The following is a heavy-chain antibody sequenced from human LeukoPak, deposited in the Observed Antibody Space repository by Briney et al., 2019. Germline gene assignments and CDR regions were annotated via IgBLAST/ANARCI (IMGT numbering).Heavy chain of an antibody. Sequence: PGRSLRLSCAASGFTFSSYAMHWVRQAPGKGLEWVAVISYDGSNKYYADSVKGRFTISRDNSKDTLYLQMNSLRAEDTAVYYCAREITMVRGVITNWFDPWGQGTLVSVCS. D-gene: IGHD3-10*01. V-gene: IGHV3-30*04. CDR1: GFTFSSYA. CDR3: AREITMVRGVITNWFDP. J-gene: IGHJ5*02. CDR2: ISYDGSNK.